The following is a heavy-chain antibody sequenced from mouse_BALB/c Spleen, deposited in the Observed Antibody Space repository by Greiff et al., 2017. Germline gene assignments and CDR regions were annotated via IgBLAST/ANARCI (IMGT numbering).Heavy chain of an antibody. D-gene: IGHD1-3*01. CDR3: ARGGKGSYYFDY. J-gene: IGHJ2*01. Sequence: EVKLVESGGGLVQPGGSRKLSCAASGFTFSSFGMHWVRQAPEKGLEWVAYISSGSSTIYYADTVKGRFTISRDNPKNTLFLQMTSLRSEDTAMYYCARGGKGSYYFDYWGQGTTLTVSS. V-gene: IGHV5-17*02. CDR1: GFTFSSFG. CDR2: ISSGSSTI.